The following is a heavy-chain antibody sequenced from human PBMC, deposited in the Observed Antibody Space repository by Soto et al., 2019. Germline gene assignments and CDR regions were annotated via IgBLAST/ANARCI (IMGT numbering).Heavy chain of an antibody. CDR3: AREVVVILPIETKDYYYGMDV. J-gene: IGHJ6*02. Sequence: GGSLRLSCAASGFTVSSNYMSWVRQAPGKGLEWVSVIYSGGSTYYADSVKGRFTISRDNSKNTLYLQMNSLRAEDTAVYYCAREVVVILPIETKDYYYGMDVWGQGTTVTVSS. V-gene: IGHV3-66*01. CDR2: IYSGGST. D-gene: IGHD3-22*01. CDR1: GFTVSSNY.